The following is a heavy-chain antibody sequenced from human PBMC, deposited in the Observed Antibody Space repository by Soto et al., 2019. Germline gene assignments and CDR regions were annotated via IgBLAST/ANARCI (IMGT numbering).Heavy chain of an antibody. CDR1: GFTFSSYA. D-gene: IGHD6-6*01. CDR3: AKYQGTSIATRPLEAGSYYMDV. Sequence: GGSLRLSCAASGFTFSSYAMSWVRQAPGKGLEWVSAISGSGGSTYYADSVKGRFTISRDNCKNTLYLQMNSLRAEDTAVYYCAKYQGTSIATRPLEAGSYYMDVWGKGTTVTVSS. CDR2: ISGSGGST. J-gene: IGHJ6*03. V-gene: IGHV3-23*01.